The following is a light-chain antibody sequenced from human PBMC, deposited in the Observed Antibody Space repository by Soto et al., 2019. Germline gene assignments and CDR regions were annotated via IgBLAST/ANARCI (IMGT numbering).Light chain of an antibody. J-gene: IGLJ1*01. CDR1: GSNIGSNT. CDR2: STS. Sequence: QSALTQPPSASGTHGQIGAIAFSGSGSNIGSNTVTWYQQLPGTAPKLLIYSTSQRSSGVPGRFSGSKSGASASLSISGLQSEDEADYYCAAWDDRLDVYVFGTGTKVTVL. CDR3: AAWDDRLDVYV. V-gene: IGLV1-44*01.